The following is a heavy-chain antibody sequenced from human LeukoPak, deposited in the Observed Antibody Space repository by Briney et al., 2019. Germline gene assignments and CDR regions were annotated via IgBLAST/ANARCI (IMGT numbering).Heavy chain of an antibody. Sequence: GGSLRLSCAASGFTFSSYAMSWVRQAPGKGLEWVSAISGSGGSTYYADSVKGRFTVSRDNSKNTLYLQMNSLRAEDTAVYYCAKGVDILSGYYYYWGQGTLVTVSP. J-gene: IGHJ4*02. CDR1: GFTFSSYA. V-gene: IGHV3-23*01. D-gene: IGHD3-9*01. CDR2: ISGSGGST. CDR3: AKGVDILSGYYYY.